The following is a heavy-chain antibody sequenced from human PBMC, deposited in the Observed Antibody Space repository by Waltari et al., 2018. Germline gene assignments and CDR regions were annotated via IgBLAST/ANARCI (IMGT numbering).Heavy chain of an antibody. V-gene: IGHV4-39*01. D-gene: IGHD4-4*01. Sequence: QLQLQESGPGLVKPSETLSLTCTVSGGSISSSSYYWGWIRQPPGKGLEWIGSIYYRWSTYYNPSLKSLVTRSVDTSKNQFSLKLSSVTAADTAVYYCAGRNPTDSYYFDYWGQGTLVTVSS. CDR1: GGSISSSSYY. J-gene: IGHJ4*02. CDR2: IYYRWST. CDR3: AGRNPTDSYYFDY.